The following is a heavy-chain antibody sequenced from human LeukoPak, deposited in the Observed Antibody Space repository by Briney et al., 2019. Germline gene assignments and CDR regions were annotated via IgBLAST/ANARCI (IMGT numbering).Heavy chain of an antibody. CDR3: ARDRRDYFYYGLDV. V-gene: IGHV3-48*02. Sequence: GSLRLSCVASGFTFTDYSMNWVRQAPGKGLEWLSYISRSGNTIYDADSVKGRFTISRDNAKNSLNLQMNSLRDEDTAVYYCARDRRDYFYYGLDVWGQGTTVTVSS. J-gene: IGHJ6*02. CDR2: ISRSGNTI. CDR1: GFTFTDYS.